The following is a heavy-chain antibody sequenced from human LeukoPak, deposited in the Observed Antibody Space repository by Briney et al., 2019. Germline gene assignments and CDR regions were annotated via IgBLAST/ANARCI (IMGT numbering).Heavy chain of an antibody. J-gene: IGHJ5*02. CDR3: ARDAVLRFLDHHGWLDP. CDR1: GYTFTSYY. Sequence: ASVKVSCKASGYTFTSYYMHWVRQAPGRGLEWMGIINPSGGSTSYAQKFQGRVTMTRDTSTSTVYMELSSLRSEDTAVYYCARDAVLRFLDHHGWLDPWGQGTLVTVSS. CDR2: INPSGGST. V-gene: IGHV1-46*01. D-gene: IGHD3-3*01.